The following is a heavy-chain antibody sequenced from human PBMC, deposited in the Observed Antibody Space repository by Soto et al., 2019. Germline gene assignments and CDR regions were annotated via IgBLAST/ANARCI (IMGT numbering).Heavy chain of an antibody. D-gene: IGHD6-19*01. CDR1: GFTFSTYA. CDR3: AKERSSGWSFDY. CDR2: ISVSGDST. Sequence: EVQLLESGGGLVQPGGSLRLSCAASGFTFSTYAMNWVRQAPGKGLEWVSGISVSGDSTYYADSVKGRFTVSRDNSKNTLYLQMNSMRAEDKAVFYCAKERSSGWSFDYWGQGTLVTVSS. V-gene: IGHV3-23*01. J-gene: IGHJ4*02.